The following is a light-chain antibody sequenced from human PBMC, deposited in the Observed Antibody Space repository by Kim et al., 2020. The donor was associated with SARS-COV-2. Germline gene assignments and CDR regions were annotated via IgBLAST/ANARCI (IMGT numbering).Light chain of an antibody. V-gene: IGLV3-19*01. Sequence: SSELTQDPAVSVALGQTVRITCQGDSLRGYYASWYQQKPGQAPVLVIYGKNNRPSGIPDRFSGSSSGNTASLTITGAQAEEEADYYCKSRDSSGKVVFGGGTQLTVL. CDR2: GKN. CDR3: KSRDSSGKVV. J-gene: IGLJ2*01. CDR1: SLRGYY.